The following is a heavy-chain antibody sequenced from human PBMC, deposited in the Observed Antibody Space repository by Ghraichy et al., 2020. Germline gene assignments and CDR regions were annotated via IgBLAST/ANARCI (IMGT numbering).Heavy chain of an antibody. D-gene: IGHD2-2*01. CDR3: ASTLVPAANGGFDY. CDR1: GGSFSGYY. CDR2: INHSGST. J-gene: IGHJ4*02. V-gene: IGHV4-34*01. Sequence: SETLSLTCAVYGGSFSGYYWSWIRQPPGKGLEWIGEINHSGSTNYNPSLKSRVTISVDTSKNQFSLKLSSVTAADTAVYYCASTLVPAANGGFDYWGQGTLVTVSS.